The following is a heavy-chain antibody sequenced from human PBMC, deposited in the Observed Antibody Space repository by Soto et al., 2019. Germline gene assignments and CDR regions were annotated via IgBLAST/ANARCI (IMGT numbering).Heavy chain of an antibody. CDR2: IKQDGSEK. CDR3: ARDRSSGWTPHYYYYYGMDV. Sequence: PGGSLRLSCAASGFTFSSYWMSWVRHAPGKGLEWVANIKQDGSEKYYVDSVKGRFTISRDNAKNSLYLQMNSLRAEDTAVYYCARDRSSGWTPHYYYYYGMDVWGQGTTVTVSS. CDR1: GFTFSSYW. J-gene: IGHJ6*02. V-gene: IGHV3-7*01. D-gene: IGHD6-19*01.